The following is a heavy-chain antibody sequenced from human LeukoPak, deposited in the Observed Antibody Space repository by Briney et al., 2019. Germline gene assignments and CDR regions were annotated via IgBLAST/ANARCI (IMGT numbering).Heavy chain of an antibody. Sequence: SVKVSCKASGGTFSSYAISWVRQAPGQGLEWMGGIIPIFGTANYAQKFQGRVTITADESTSTAYMELSSLRSEDTAVYYCATARYSSGWSGGSYGMDVWGKGTTVTVSS. V-gene: IGHV1-69*01. J-gene: IGHJ6*04. CDR1: GGTFSSYA. CDR3: ATARYSSGWSGGSYGMDV. D-gene: IGHD6-19*01. CDR2: IIPIFGTA.